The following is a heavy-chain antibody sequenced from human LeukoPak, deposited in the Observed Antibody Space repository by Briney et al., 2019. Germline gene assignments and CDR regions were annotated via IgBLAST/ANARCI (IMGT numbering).Heavy chain of an antibody. Sequence: PGGSLRLSCEASGFIFSRDSMNWVRQAPGKGLEWISYISHDGGIRFYADSVRGRFTTSRDNAKNSLYLQMHSLRAEDTAVYYCVRDNPRCCGVIPANIDDFWGQGTLVTVSS. CDR1: GFIFSRDS. J-gene: IGHJ4*02. CDR2: ISHDGGIR. CDR3: VRDNPRCCGVIPANIDDF. D-gene: IGHD2-15*01. V-gene: IGHV3-48*01.